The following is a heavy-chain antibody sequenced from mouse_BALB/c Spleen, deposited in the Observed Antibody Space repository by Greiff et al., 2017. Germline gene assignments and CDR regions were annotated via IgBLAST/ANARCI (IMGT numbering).Heavy chain of an antibody. CDR3: DRASYSSWFAY. J-gene: IGHJ3*01. CDR2: ISYSGGT. D-gene: IGHD2-12*01. CDR1: GYSITSDYA. V-gene: IGHV3-2*02. Sequence: EVKLQESGPGLVKPSQSLSLTCTVTGYSITSDYAWNWLRHFPGNKLEWRGYISYSGGTSYNPSLKSRISITRYTSKNQFFLQLHSVTTEDTATYYYDRASYSSWFAYWGQGTLVTVSA.